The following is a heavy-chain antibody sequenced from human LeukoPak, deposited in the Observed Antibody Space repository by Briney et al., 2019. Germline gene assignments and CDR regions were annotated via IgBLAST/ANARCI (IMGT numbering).Heavy chain of an antibody. CDR1: GFTFDDYA. V-gene: IGHV3-9*01. Sequence: GGSLRLSCAASGFTFDDYAMHWVRQAPGKGLEWVSGISWNSGSIGYADSVKGRFTISRDNAKNSLYLQMNSLRAEDTALYYCAKDLYGSGWYNYFDPWGPGTRVTVSS. CDR2: ISWNSGSI. D-gene: IGHD6-19*01. CDR3: AKDLYGSGWYNYFDP. J-gene: IGHJ5*02.